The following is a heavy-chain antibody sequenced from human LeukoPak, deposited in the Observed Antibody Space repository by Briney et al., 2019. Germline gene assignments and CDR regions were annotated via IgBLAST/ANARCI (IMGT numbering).Heavy chain of an antibody. Sequence: GGSLRLSCAASGSTFRGYWMSWVRQAPGKGLEWVANIKEDGSVKYYVDSVKGRFTISRDNAKNSLNLQMDSLRVEDTAVYYCTRGDSSSKIDYWGQGTLVTVSS. D-gene: IGHD6-6*01. CDR3: TRGDSSSKIDY. CDR1: GSTFRGYW. J-gene: IGHJ4*02. CDR2: IKEDGSVK. V-gene: IGHV3-7*01.